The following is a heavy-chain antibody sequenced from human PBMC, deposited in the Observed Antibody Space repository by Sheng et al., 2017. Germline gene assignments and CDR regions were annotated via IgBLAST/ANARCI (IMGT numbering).Heavy chain of an antibody. Sequence: EVQLVESGGGLVQPGGSLRLSCVASEFTFSNYAMSWVRQAPGKGLEWVSSISGSGANTHYADSVKGRFTISRDNAKNSLYLQMNSLRAEDTAIYYCARAPLVATITEFDYWGQGMLVTVSS. J-gene: IGHJ4*02. V-gene: IGHV3-23*04. CDR2: ISGSGANT. CDR3: ARAPLVATITEFDY. CDR1: EFTFSNYA. D-gene: IGHD5-12*01.